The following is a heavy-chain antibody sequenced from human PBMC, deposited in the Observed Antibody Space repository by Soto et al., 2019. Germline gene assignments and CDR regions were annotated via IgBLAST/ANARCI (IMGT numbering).Heavy chain of an antibody. CDR1: GGSISRYY. Sequence: TSETLSLTCTVSGGSISRYYWSWIRQPPGKGLEWIGYIYYSGSTNYNPSLKSRVTISVDTSKNQFSLKLSSVTAADTAVYYCARDDYYMDVWGKGTTVTVSS. CDR2: IYYSGST. J-gene: IGHJ6*03. CDR3: ARDDYYMDV. V-gene: IGHV4-59*01.